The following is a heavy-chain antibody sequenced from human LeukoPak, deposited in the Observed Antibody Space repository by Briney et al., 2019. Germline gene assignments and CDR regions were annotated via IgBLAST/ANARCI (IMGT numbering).Heavy chain of an antibody. V-gene: IGHV3-30*18. CDR3: AKDTYDFGSGTYPPDY. J-gene: IGHJ4*02. D-gene: IGHD3-10*01. CDR2: ISHEGSNK. CDR1: GFTFSSYA. Sequence: GGSLRLSCTASGFTFSSYAMNWVRQAPGKGLEWVGDISHEGSNKYYADSVKGRFTISRDNSKNTLYLQMNSLRTEDTAVYYCAKDTYDFGSGTYPPDYWGQGTLVTVSS.